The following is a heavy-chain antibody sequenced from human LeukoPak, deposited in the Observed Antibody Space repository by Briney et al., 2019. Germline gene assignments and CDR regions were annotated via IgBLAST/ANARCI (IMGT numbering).Heavy chain of an antibody. CDR1: GGSISSSNW. CDR2: IYHSGST. V-gene: IGHV4-4*02. Sequence: PSETLSLTCAVSGGSISSSNWWSWVRQPPGKGLEWIGEIYHSGSTNYSPSLKSRVTISVDKSKNQFSLKLSSVTAADTAVYYCARDDPQGDYDILTGYLPATKPLDYWGQGTLVTVSS. J-gene: IGHJ4*02. D-gene: IGHD3-9*01. CDR3: ARDDPQGDYDILTGYLPATKPLDY.